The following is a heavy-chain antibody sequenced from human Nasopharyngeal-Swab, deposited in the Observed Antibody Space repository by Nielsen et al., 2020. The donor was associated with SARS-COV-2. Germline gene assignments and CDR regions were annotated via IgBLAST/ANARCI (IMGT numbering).Heavy chain of an antibody. CDR2: ISAYNGNT. CDR3: ARGPALEWTGTATPNDY. CDR1: GYTFTSYG. J-gene: IGHJ4*02. V-gene: IGHV1-18*01. D-gene: IGHD3-3*01. Sequence: ASVKVSCKASGYTFTSYGISWVRQAPGQGLEWMGWISAYNGNTNYAQKLQGRVTMTTDTSTSTAYMELRSLRSDDTAVYYCARGPALEWTGTATPNDYWGQGTLVTVSS.